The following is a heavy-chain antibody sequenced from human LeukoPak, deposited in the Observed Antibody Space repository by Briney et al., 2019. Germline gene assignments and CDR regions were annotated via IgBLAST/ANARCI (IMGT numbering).Heavy chain of an antibody. Sequence: GASVTVSCRASGYTFTSYGISWVRQAPGQGLEWMGWISAYNGNTNYAQKLQGRVTMTTDTSTSTAYMELRSLRSDDTAVYYCARDAVLLWFGEYGWFDPWGQGTLVTVSS. CDR2: ISAYNGNT. D-gene: IGHD3-10*01. CDR3: ARDAVLLWFGEYGWFDP. V-gene: IGHV1-18*01. CDR1: GYTFTSYG. J-gene: IGHJ5*02.